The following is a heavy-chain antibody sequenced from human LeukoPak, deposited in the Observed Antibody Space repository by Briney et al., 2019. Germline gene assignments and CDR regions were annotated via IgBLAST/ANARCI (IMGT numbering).Heavy chain of an antibody. CDR1: GGSISSYY. CDR3: ARDTAARPLDY. CDR2: IYYSGST. V-gene: IGHV4-59*01. J-gene: IGHJ4*02. Sequence: PSETLSLTCTVSGGSISSYYWSWIRQPPGKGLEWIGYIYYSGSTNYNPSLKSRVTISVDTSKNQFSLKLSSVTAADTAVYYCARDTAARPLDYWGQGTLATVSS. D-gene: IGHD6-6*01.